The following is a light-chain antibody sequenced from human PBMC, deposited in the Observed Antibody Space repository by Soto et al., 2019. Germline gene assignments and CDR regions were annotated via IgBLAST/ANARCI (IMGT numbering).Light chain of an antibody. V-gene: IGKV3-11*01. CDR1: RSVRSY. J-gene: IGKJ5*01. CDR2: DAS. CDR3: QQRYAWPPIT. Sequence: EIVLTQSPATLSLSPRERATLSCRASRSVRSYLAWYQQEPGQAPRLLIYDASNRAAGITARFSGSGSETAFTLTISMLEPEDFAVYCCQQRYAWPPITFGQGTRLEIK.